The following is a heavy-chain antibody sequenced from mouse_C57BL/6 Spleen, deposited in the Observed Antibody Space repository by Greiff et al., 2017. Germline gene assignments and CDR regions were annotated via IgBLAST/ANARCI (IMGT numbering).Heavy chain of an antibody. CDR1: GYTFTDYY. V-gene: IGHV1-26*01. CDR2: INPNNGGT. Sequence: VQLQQSGPELVKPGASVKISCKASGYTFTDYYMNWVKQSHGKSLEWIGEINPNNGGTSYNQKFKGKATLTVDKSSSTAYMELRSLTSEASAVYYCAPYYYGSKAMDYWGQGTSVTVSS. D-gene: IGHD1-1*01. J-gene: IGHJ4*01. CDR3: APYYYGSKAMDY.